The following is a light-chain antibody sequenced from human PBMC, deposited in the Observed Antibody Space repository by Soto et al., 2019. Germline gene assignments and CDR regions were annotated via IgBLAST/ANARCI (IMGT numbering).Light chain of an antibody. Sequence: EMVMTQSPATLSVSPGERVTLSCRASESVHRNLAWYQQKPGQGPSLLIYYASTRATGVPDRFTGSGSGTDLPLPIRSLQSQGFGVYHWPHCSNWPPTFGPGTKVEIK. V-gene: IGKV3-15*01. CDR1: ESVHRN. J-gene: IGKJ3*01. CDR2: YAS. CDR3: PHCSNWPPT.